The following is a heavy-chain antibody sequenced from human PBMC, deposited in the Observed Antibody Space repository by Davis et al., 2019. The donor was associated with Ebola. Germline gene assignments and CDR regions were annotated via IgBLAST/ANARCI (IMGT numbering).Heavy chain of an antibody. V-gene: IGHV4-30-4*01. CDR3: ARVGLSTGLEFDH. CDR2: IYHSGNT. J-gene: IGHJ4*02. D-gene: IGHD2-2*01. CDR1: GGSISSADHY. Sequence: MPSETLSLTCTVSGGSISSADHYWSWIRQPPGKGLEWIGYIYHSGNTHYNPSLKSRLTISARTSMNQFSLNLDSVTAADTAFYYCARVGLSTGLEFDHWGQGILVTVSS.